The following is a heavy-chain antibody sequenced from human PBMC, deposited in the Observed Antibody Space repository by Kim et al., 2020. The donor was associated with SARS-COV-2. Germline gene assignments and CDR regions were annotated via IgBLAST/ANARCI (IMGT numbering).Heavy chain of an antibody. Sequence: SETLSLTCAVSGGSISSSNWWSWVRQPPGKGLEWIGEIYHSGSTNYNPSLKSRVTISVDKSKNQFSLKLSSVTAADTAVYYCARDPSERIAVAGTPFDYWGQGTLVTVSS. CDR3: ARDPSERIAVAGTPFDY. J-gene: IGHJ4*02. V-gene: IGHV4-4*02. CDR1: GGSISSSNW. D-gene: IGHD6-19*01. CDR2: IYHSGST.